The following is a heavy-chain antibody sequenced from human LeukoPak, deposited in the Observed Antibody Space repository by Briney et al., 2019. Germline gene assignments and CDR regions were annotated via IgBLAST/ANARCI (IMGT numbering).Heavy chain of an antibody. Sequence: GGSLRLSCTASGFTFSNAWMSWVRQAPGKGLEWVANIKQDGSEKYYVDSVKGRFTISRDNAKNSLYLQMNSLRAEDTAVYYCARVEARPEYSSSWYESGGDAFDIWGQGTMVTVSS. CDR2: IKQDGSEK. CDR1: GFTFSNAW. J-gene: IGHJ3*02. D-gene: IGHD6-13*01. V-gene: IGHV3-7*01. CDR3: ARVEARPEYSSSWYESGGDAFDI.